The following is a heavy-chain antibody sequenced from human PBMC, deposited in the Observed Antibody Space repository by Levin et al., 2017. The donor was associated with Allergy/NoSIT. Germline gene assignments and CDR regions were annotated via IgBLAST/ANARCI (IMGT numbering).Heavy chain of an antibody. J-gene: IGHJ4*02. V-gene: IGHV3-23*01. D-gene: IGHD3-3*01. CDR1: GFTFNSYA. CDR2: ISPSGDTT. Sequence: GGSLRLSCAGSGFTFNSYAMTWVRQAPGKGPEWVSGISPSGDTTDYADSVKGRFTISRDTSKNTLYLQMNRLRAEDTAVYYCVKAPRRVAPSTAGHWGLGTLVTVSS. CDR3: VKAPRRVAPSTAGH.